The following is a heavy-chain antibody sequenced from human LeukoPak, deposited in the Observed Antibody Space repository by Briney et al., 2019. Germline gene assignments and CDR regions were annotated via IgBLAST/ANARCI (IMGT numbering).Heavy chain of an antibody. V-gene: IGHV1-69*05. J-gene: IGHJ4*02. D-gene: IGHD1-26*01. CDR3: ARGRVGANDYFDY. Sequence: SVKVSCKASGGAFSSYAISWLRQAPGQGLEWMGRIIPIFGTANYAQKFQGRVTITTDESTSTAYMELSSLRSEDTAVYYCARGRVGANDYFDYWGQGTLVTVSS. CDR1: GGAFSSYA. CDR2: IIPIFGTA.